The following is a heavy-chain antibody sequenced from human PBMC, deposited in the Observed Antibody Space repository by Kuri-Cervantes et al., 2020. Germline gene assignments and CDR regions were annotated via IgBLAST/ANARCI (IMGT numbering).Heavy chain of an antibody. J-gene: IGHJ4*02. CDR3: ARDLGYGDYVSLGY. V-gene: IGHV3-43*01. CDR1: GFTFDDYT. CDR2: ISWDGGST. D-gene: IGHD4-17*01. Sequence: GGSLRLSCAASGFTFDDYTMHWVRQAPGKGLEWVSLISWDGGSTYYADSVKGRFTISRGNAKNSLYLQMNSLRAEDTAVYYCARDLGYGDYVSLGYWGQGTLVTVSS.